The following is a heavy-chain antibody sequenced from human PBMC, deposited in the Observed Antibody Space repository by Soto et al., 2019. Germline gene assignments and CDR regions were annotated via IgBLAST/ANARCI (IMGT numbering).Heavy chain of an antibody. CDR2: ISAYNGNT. J-gene: IGHJ6*02. V-gene: IGHV1-18*01. CDR1: GYTFTSYG. CDR3: AREGYCISTSCYYYYGMDV. Sequence: QVQLVQSGAEVKKPGASVKVSCKASGYTFTSYGISWVRQAPGQGLEWMGWISAYNGNTNYAQKLQGRVTMTTDTSTSTACMELRSLRSDDTAVYYCAREGYCISTSCYYYYGMDVWGQGTTVTVSS. D-gene: IGHD2-2*01.